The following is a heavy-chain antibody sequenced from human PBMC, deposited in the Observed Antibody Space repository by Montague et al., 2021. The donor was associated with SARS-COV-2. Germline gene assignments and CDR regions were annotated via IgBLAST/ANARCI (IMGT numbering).Heavy chain of an antibody. J-gene: IGHJ6*02. D-gene: IGHD3-9*01. CDR2: ST. V-gene: IGHV4-59*01. CDR3: ARINDVLTGDVYGRAV. Sequence: STNYNPSLKSRVTISIDMSKNQFFMNLSSVTAADTAVYYCARINDVLTGDVYGRAVWSQGPTVT.